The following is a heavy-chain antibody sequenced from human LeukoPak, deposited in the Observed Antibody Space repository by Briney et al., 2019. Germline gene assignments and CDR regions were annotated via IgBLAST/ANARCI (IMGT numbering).Heavy chain of an antibody. J-gene: IGHJ4*02. Sequence: GGSLRLSCAASGFSFGSHPMNWVRQAPGKGLEWVSGITGSGDYTYYIDSVQGRFTISRDNSKNMLFLQMNSLRAEDTAVYYCAKAGNAYNWNPFDQWGQGTLVTVSS. D-gene: IGHD1-20*01. CDR3: AKAGNAYNWNPFDQ. CDR1: GFSFGSHP. V-gene: IGHV3-23*01. CDR2: ITGSGDYT.